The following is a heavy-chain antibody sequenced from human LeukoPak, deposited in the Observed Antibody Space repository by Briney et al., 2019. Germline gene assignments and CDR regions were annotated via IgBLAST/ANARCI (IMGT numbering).Heavy chain of an antibody. CDR2: ISSNGGST. J-gene: IGHJ4*02. CDR3: ARDLGGFGYSSGWYYFDY. D-gene: IGHD6-19*01. Sequence: PGGSLRLSCAASGFTFSSYAMYWVRQAPGKGLQYVSAISSNGGSTYYANSVKGRFTISRDNSKNTLYLQMGSLRAEDMAVYYCARDLGGFGYSSGWYYFDYWGQGTLVTVSS. V-gene: IGHV3-64*01. CDR1: GFTFSSYA.